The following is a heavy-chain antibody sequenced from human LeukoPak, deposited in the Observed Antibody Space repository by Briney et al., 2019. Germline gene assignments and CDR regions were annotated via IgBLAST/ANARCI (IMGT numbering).Heavy chain of an antibody. V-gene: IGHV3-74*01. CDR1: GFTFSSHW. CDR3: ATTIIAATMDV. D-gene: IGHD6-13*01. Sequence: GGSLRLSCAASGFTFSSHWMHWVRHAPGKGLVWVSRLKSDGRSTSYADSVKGRFTISRDNAKNTLYLQMNSLRAEDTAVYYCATTIIAATMDVWGQGTTVTVSS. CDR2: LKSDGRST. J-gene: IGHJ6*02.